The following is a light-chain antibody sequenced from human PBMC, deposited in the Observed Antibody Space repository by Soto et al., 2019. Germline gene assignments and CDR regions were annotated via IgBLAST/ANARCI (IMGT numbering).Light chain of an antibody. CDR2: EVT. CDR1: SSDVGSYNL. V-gene: IGLV2-23*02. Sequence: QSALTQPASVSGSPGQSITISCTGTSSDVGSYNLVSWYQQYPGKAPKLMIYEVTKRPSGVSNRFSGSKSGNTASLTISGLQAEDEADYYCCSYAGNSTYVFGTGTKVTVL. J-gene: IGLJ1*01. CDR3: CSYAGNSTYV.